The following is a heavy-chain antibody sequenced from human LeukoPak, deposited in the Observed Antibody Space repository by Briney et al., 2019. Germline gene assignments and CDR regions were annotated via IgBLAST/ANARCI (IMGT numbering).Heavy chain of an antibody. Sequence: GESLKISGKGSGYSFSNYWIGWVRQLPGKGLGWMGIIYHGESDTRYRPFFEGQVTISADKSISTDYVQWRSLKAADTAMYYCARQPGAGWFDPWGQGTLVTVST. J-gene: IGHJ5*02. CDR3: ARQPGAGWFDP. D-gene: IGHD3-10*01. CDR2: IYHGESDT. V-gene: IGHV5-51*01. CDR1: GYSFSNYW.